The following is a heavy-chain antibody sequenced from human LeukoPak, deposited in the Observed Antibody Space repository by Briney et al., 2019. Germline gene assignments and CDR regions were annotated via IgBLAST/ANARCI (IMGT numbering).Heavy chain of an antibody. CDR2: INHSGTT. V-gene: IGHV4-34*01. Sequence: SETLSLTCAVYGGSFSGYYWSWIRQPPGKGLEWIGEINHSGTTNYNPSLKSRVTISVDTSKNQFSLSLSSVTAADTAVYYCARGSDTAAGLYWGQGTLVTVSS. D-gene: IGHD6-13*01. CDR3: ARGSDTAAGLY. J-gene: IGHJ4*02. CDR1: GGSFSGYY.